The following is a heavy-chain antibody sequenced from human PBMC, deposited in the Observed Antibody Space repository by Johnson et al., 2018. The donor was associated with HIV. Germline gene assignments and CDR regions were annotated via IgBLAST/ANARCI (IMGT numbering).Heavy chain of an antibody. CDR1: GFTFSSYA. CDR2: ISGSGGST. V-gene: IGHV3-23*04. Sequence: VQLVESGGGVVQPGGSLRLSCAASGFTFSSYAMSWVRQAPGKGLEWVSGISGSGGSTNYADSVKGRFTISRDNSKNTLYLQMNSLRAEDTAVYYCSRPWGASSSPDSFDLWGQGTMVTVSS. J-gene: IGHJ3*01. CDR3: SRPWGASSSPDSFDL. D-gene: IGHD6-13*01.